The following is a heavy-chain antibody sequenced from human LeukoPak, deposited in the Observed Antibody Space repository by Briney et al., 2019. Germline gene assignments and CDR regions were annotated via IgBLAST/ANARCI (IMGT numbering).Heavy chain of an antibody. CDR3: AREVNTWSDND. CDR2: VNYNSGDT. Sequence: ASVKVSCKASGHTFIGYYMQWVRQAPGQGLEWMGWVNYNSGDTHYAQKFQGRVTMTRDTSISTAYTELYRLTSEDTAVYYCAREVNTWSDNDWGQGTLVTVSS. V-gene: IGHV1-2*02. J-gene: IGHJ4*02. D-gene: IGHD1-1*01. CDR1: GHTFIGYY.